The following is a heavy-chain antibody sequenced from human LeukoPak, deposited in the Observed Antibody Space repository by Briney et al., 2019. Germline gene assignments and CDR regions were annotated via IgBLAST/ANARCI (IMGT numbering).Heavy chain of an antibody. D-gene: IGHD5-18*01. CDR2: IYTSGST. CDR1: GGTISSYY. V-gene: IGHV4-4*07. CDR3: AISNSGFGYSYGDDAFEI. J-gene: IGHJ3*02. Sequence: PSETLSLTCTVSGGTISSYYWSWIRQPAGKGLEWIGHIYTSGSTNYNPSPKSRGTMSVETSKNQFSLKLSCVTAAHTSVYYCAISNSGFGYSYGDDAFEISAKGQCSPSLQ.